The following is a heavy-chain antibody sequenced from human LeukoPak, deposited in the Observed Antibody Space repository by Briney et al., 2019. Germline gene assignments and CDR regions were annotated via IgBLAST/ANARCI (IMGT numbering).Heavy chain of an antibody. D-gene: IGHD3-22*01. Sequence: GGSLRLSCAASGFTFSSCSMNWVRQAPGKGLEWVSSISSSSSYIYYAGSVKGRFTISRDNAKNSLYLQMNSLRAEDTAVYYCARDQPLVRYYYDSSGYYDYWGQGTLVTVSS. CDR3: ARDQPLVRYYYDSSGYYDY. V-gene: IGHV3-21*01. CDR2: ISSSSSYI. CDR1: GFTFSSCS. J-gene: IGHJ4*02.